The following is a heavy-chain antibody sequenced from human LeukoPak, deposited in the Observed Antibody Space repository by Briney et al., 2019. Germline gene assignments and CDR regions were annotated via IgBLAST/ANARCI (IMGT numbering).Heavy chain of an antibody. Sequence: GGSLRLSCAASGFTVSSNYMSWVRQAPGKGLEWVSVIYSGGSTYYADSVKGRFTISRDNSKNTLYLQMNSLRAEDTAVYYCATTKNDYGDYSNWYFDLWGRGTLVTVSS. CDR3: ATTKNDYGDYSNWYFDL. CDR1: GFTVSSNY. J-gene: IGHJ2*01. CDR2: IYSGGST. V-gene: IGHV3-66*01. D-gene: IGHD4-17*01.